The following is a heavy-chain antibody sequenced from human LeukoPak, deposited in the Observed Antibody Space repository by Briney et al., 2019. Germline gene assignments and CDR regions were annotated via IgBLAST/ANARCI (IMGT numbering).Heavy chain of an antibody. V-gene: IGHV1-18*01. CDR3: ARVPHDYGDYGFGKGEGGSLDWFDP. Sequence: GASVKVSCKASGYTFTSYGISWVRQAPGQGLEWMGWISAYNGDTNYAKKLQGRVTMTTDTSTSTAYMELRSLRSDDTAVYYCARVPHDYGDYGFGKGEGGSLDWFDPWGQGALVTVSS. CDR1: GYTFTSYG. CDR2: ISAYNGDT. D-gene: IGHD4-17*01. J-gene: IGHJ5*02.